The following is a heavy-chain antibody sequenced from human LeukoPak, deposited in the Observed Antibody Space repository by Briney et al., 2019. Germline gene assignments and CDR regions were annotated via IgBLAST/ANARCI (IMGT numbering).Heavy chain of an antibody. D-gene: IGHD6-13*01. CDR2: ISSDPTSI. V-gene: IGHV3-48*03. J-gene: IGHJ4*02. Sequence: PGGSLRLSCAASGFTFSGYAMNWVRQAPGKGLEWVSYISSDPTSIDYADSVKGRFTISRDNAKNSLYLQMNSLRAEDTAVYYCAREMTGISAADFWGQGTLVTVSS. CDR3: AREMTGISAADF. CDR1: GFTFSGYA.